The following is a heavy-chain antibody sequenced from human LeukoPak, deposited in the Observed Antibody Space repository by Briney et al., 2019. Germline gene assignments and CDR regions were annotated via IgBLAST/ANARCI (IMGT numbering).Heavy chain of an antibody. CDR1: GGSISSSSYY. J-gene: IGHJ3*02. Sequence: SETLSLTCTVSGGSISSSSYYWGWIRQPPGKGLEWIGSVYYSGSTYYNPSLKSRVTISVDTSKNQFSLKLSSVTAADTAVYYCARGGRVVPPLAGLDAFDIWGQGTMVTVSA. CDR2: VYYSGST. D-gene: IGHD2-2*01. V-gene: IGHV4-39*07. CDR3: ARGGRVVPPLAGLDAFDI.